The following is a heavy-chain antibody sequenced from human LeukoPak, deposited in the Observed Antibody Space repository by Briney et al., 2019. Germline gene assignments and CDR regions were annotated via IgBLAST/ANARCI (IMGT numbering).Heavy chain of an antibody. D-gene: IGHD3-22*01. CDR3: ASRAAMIPPGVDI. CDR2: INPSSGGT. V-gene: IGHV1-2*02. Sequence: ASVKVSCKASGYTFTGYYMHWVRQAPGQGLEWMGWINPSSGGTNYAQKFQGRVTMTRDTSISTAYMELSRLRSDGTAVYYCASRAAMIPPGVDIWGQGTMVTVSS. CDR1: GYTFTGYY. J-gene: IGHJ3*02.